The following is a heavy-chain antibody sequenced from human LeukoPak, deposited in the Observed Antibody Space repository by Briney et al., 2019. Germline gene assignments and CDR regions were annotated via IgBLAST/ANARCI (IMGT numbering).Heavy chain of an antibody. J-gene: IGHJ4*02. D-gene: IGHD6-19*01. V-gene: IGHV1-69*01. CDR3: AREGDSSGWYNY. CDR1: GGTFSSYA. CDR2: IIPIFGTA. Sequence: ASVKVSCKASGGTFSSYAISWVRQAPGQGLEWMGGIIPIFGTANYAQKFQGRVTITADESTSTAYMELSSLRSEDTAVYYCAREGDSSGWYNYWGQGTLVTVSS.